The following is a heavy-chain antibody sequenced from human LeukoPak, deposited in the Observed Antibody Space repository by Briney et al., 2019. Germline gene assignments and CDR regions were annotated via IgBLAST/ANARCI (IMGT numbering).Heavy chain of an antibody. Sequence: GGSLRLPCEASGFTFSNAWMSWVRQAPGKGLEWVGRIKSEVDGGTTDYAAPVKDRFSISRDDSTNTLYLHMNSLKTEDTGVYYCTTEYGDYGFSDYWGQGTLVTVSS. CDR2: IKSEVDGGTT. V-gene: IGHV3-15*01. J-gene: IGHJ4*02. CDR3: TTEYGDYGFSDY. D-gene: IGHD4-17*01. CDR1: GFTFSNAW.